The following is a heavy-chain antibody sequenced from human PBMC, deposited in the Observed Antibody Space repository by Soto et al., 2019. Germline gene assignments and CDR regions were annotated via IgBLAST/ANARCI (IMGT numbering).Heavy chain of an antibody. CDR1: GGSFTSNNW. CDR2: LYRTGST. CDR3: ASRDPGTSVDY. V-gene: IGHV4-4*03. J-gene: IGHJ4*02. Sequence: PETLSLTCAVSGGSFTSNNWWTWVRQPPGQGLEWIGELYRTGSTNYNPSLKSRVTISLDKSENQFSLKVTSLTAADTAVYYCASRDPGTSVDYWGQGTLVTVPS. D-gene: IGHD1-7*01.